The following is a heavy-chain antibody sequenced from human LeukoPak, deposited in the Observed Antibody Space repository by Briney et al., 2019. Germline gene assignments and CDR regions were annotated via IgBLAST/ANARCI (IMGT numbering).Heavy chain of an antibody. V-gene: IGHV3-21*04. Sequence: GGSLRLSCAASGFTFSSYSMNWVRQAPGKGLEWVSSISSSSSYIYYADSVKGRFTISRDNAKNSLYLQMNSLRAEDTAVYYCARKALSSSCSTCNFDYWGQGTLVTVSS. J-gene: IGHJ4*02. D-gene: IGHD2-2*01. CDR1: GFTFSSYS. CDR3: ARKALSSSCSTCNFDY. CDR2: ISSSSSYI.